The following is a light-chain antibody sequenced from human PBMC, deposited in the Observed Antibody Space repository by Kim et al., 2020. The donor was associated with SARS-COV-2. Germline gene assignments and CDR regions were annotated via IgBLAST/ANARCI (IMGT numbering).Light chain of an antibody. Sequence: DIQMTQSPSTLSAFVGDRVTMTCRASQSVDGWLAWYQQRPGKAPRLLIYQASKLASGVPSRFSGSGSGTDFTLTVSNLQSADSAVYYCKQYETYWTFGPGTKVDIK. J-gene: IGKJ1*01. CDR2: QAS. CDR1: QSVDGW. CDR3: KQYETYWT. V-gene: IGKV1-5*03.